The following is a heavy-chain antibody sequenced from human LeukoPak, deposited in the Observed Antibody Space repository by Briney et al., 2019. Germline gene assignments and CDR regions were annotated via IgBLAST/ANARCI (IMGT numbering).Heavy chain of an antibody. J-gene: IGHJ4*02. Sequence: GGSLRLSCAASGFTFSSYGMHWVRQAPGKGLEWVAVISYDGSNKYYADSVKGRFTISRDNSKNTLYLQMNSLRAEDTAVYYCAKDRGDCGGDCYWFDYWGQGTLVTVSS. D-gene: IGHD2-21*02. CDR3: AKDRGDCGGDCYWFDY. V-gene: IGHV3-30*18. CDR2: ISYDGSNK. CDR1: GFTFSSYG.